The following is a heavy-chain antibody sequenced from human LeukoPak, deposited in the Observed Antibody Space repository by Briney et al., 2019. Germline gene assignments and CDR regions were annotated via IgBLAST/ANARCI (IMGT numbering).Heavy chain of an antibody. D-gene: IGHD1-1*01. CDR3: ARPREGTAGAFDI. CDR1: GYSFTSYW. Sequence: HGESLQISCKGSGYSFTSYWIGWVRQMPGKGLEWMGIIYPGDSDTRYSPSFQGQVTISADKSISTAYLQWSSLKASDTAMYYCARPREGTAGAFDIWGQGTMVTVSS. V-gene: IGHV5-51*01. CDR2: IYPGDSDT. J-gene: IGHJ3*02.